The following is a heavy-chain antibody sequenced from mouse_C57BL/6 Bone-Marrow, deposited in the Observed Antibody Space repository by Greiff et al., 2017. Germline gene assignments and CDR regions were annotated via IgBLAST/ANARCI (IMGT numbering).Heavy chain of an antibody. V-gene: IGHV14-4*01. CDR1: GFNIKDDY. D-gene: IGHD1-1*01. J-gene: IGHJ3*01. CDR3: TFLYYYGRDAWFAY. CDR2: IDPENGDT. Sequence: EVKLQESGAELVRPGASVKLSCTASGFNIKDDYMHWVKQRPEQGLEWIGWIDPENGDTEYASKFQGKATITADTSSNTAYLQLSSLTSEDTAVYYCTFLYYYGRDAWFAYWGQGTLVTVSA.